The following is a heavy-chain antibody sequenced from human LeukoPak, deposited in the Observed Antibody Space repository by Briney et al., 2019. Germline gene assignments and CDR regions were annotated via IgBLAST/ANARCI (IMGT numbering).Heavy chain of an antibody. CDR3: ARAPWTAPYYYDSSGYQPPHY. Sequence: GGSLRLSCAASGFTFDDYAMHWVRQAPGKGLEWVSLISGDGGSTYYADSVKGRFTISRDNSKNSLYLQMNSLRAEDTAVYYCARAPWTAPYYYDSSGYQPPHYWGQGTLVTVSS. V-gene: IGHV3-43*02. CDR1: GFTFDDYA. CDR2: ISGDGGST. J-gene: IGHJ4*02. D-gene: IGHD3-22*01.